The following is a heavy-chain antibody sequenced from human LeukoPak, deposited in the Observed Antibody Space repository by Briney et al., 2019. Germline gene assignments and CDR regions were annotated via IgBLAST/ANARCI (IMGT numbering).Heavy chain of an antibody. CDR1: GFTFSSYS. J-gene: IGHJ1*01. Sequence: SGGSLRLSCAASGFTFSSYSMNWIRQAPGKGLGWVSSISSSSYIYYADSVKGRFTISRDNAKNSLYLQMNSLRAEDTAVYYCARDNAGATTVSEYFQHWGQGTLVTVSS. CDR2: ISSSSYI. D-gene: IGHD1-26*01. CDR3: ARDNAGATTVSEYFQH. V-gene: IGHV3-21*01.